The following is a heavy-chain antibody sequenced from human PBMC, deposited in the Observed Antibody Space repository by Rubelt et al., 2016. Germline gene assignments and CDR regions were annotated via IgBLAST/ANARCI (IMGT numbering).Heavy chain of an antibody. CDR2: IYYSGSS. D-gene: IGHD1-26*01. CDR1: GGSISSYY. V-gene: IGHV4-59*12. Sequence: QVRLQESGPGLVKPSETLSLTCTVSGGSISSYYWSWIRQPPGKGLEWIGYIYYSGSSTYNPSLRNRVTISVDTSKNQFSLKLTAGSAADTAVYYCASERRMEGPTSAFDIWGQGTMVTVSS. CDR3: ASERRMEGPTSAFDI. J-gene: IGHJ3*02.